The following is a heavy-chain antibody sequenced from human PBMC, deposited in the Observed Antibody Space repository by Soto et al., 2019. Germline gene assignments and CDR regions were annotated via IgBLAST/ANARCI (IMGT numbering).Heavy chain of an antibody. J-gene: IGHJ5*02. D-gene: IGHD1-20*01. Sequence: EVHLVESGGGLVKPGGSLRLTCAASGFIFSDYAMNWVRQAPGKGLEWVSSISRGSDYIFYADTVKGRFTISRDNARNSLYLQMTSLRAEDTAVYYCAKDSGCVNNACAYDPWGQGTLVTVSP. CDR2: ISRGSDYI. CDR1: GFIFSDYA. V-gene: IGHV3-21*01. CDR3: AKDSGCVNNACAYDP.